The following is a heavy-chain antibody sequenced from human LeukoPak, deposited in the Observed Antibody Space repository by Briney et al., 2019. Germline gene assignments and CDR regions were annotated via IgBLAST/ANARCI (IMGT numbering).Heavy chain of an antibody. V-gene: IGHV3-33*01. Sequence: GGSLRLSCAASGFTFSSYGLHWVRQAPGKGLEWVALIWYDGNNKYYADSVKGRFTISRDNSKNTLYLQMNSLRAEDTALYYCARQYCSGGDCYFFDWGQGTLVTVAS. CDR3: ARQYCSGGDCYFFD. J-gene: IGHJ4*02. D-gene: IGHD2-15*01. CDR2: IWYDGNNK. CDR1: GFTFSSYG.